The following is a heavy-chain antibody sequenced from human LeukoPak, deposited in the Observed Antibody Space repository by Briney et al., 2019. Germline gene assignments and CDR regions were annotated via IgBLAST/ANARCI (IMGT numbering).Heavy chain of an antibody. D-gene: IGHD2-2*03. V-gene: IGHV4-39*01. CDR1: GVSIRSTSYY. CDR3: ASGYFVHTFDF. Sequence: TSGTLSLTCTVSGVSIRSTSYYWGWIRQPPGKGLEWIGSIYFSGNNYYNPSLKTRVTISIDTSKNQFSLKLTSVTAADTAIFYCASGYFVHTFDFWGQGTLGTVSS. J-gene: IGHJ4*02. CDR2: IYFSGNN.